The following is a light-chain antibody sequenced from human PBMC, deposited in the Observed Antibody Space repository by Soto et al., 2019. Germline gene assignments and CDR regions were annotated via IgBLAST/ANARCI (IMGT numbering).Light chain of an antibody. CDR1: QSISTY. Sequence: DIQMTQSPSSLSASVGDRVTITCRASQSISTYLNWYQQKPGRAPKLLIYAASSLQSGVPSRFSGSGSGTDFTLTISSLQPEDFATYYCQKSYSSLYTFSQGTKLENK. CDR3: QKSYSSLYT. CDR2: AAS. V-gene: IGKV1-39*01. J-gene: IGKJ2*01.